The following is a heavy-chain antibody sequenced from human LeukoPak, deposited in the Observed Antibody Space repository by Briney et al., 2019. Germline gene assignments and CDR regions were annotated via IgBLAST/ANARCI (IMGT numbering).Heavy chain of an antibody. CDR1: GGSISSSSYY. Sequence: PSETLSLTCTVSGGSISSSSYYWGWIRQPPGKGLEWIGSIYYSGSTYYNPSLKSRVTISVDTSKNQFSLKLSSVTAADTAVYYCASGYDSSGYYYYFDYWGQGTLVTVSS. J-gene: IGHJ4*02. CDR3: ASGYDSSGYYYYFDY. CDR2: IYYSGST. V-gene: IGHV4-39*01. D-gene: IGHD3-22*01.